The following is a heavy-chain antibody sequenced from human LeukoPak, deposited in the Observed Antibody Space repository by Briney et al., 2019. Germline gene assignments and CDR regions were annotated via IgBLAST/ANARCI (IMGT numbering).Heavy chain of an antibody. CDR3: ALKITYYYDSSGYYSEYYFDY. Sequence: GASVKVSCKASGYTFTGYYMHWVRQAPGQGLEWMGRINPNSGGTNYAQKFQGRVTMTRDTSISTAYMELSSLRSEDTAVYYCALKITYYYDSSGYYSEYYFDYWGQGTLVTVSS. D-gene: IGHD3-22*01. CDR2: INPNSGGT. V-gene: IGHV1-2*06. CDR1: GYTFTGYY. J-gene: IGHJ4*02.